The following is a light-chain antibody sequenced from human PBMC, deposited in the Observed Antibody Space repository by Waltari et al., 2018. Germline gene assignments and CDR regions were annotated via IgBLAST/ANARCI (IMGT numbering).Light chain of an antibody. V-gene: IGKV3D-11*01. CDR3: LQSKNSPWT. CDR1: EGVSVFGINL. J-gene: IGKJ1*01. CDR2: QAS. Sequence: DIVLTQSQASLAVSPGQRATIPCRASEGVSVFGINLIHWYQQKPGQSPKLLIYQASNKDTGVPARFSGSGSGTDFTLTINPVEVDDAADYYCLQSKNSPWTFGQGTKVEIK.